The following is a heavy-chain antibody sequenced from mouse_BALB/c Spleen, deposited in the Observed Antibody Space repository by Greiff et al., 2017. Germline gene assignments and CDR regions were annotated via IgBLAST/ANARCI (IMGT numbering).Heavy chain of an antibody. Sequence: QVQLQQSGPQLVRPGASVKISCKASGYSFTSYWMHWVKQRPGQGLEWIGMIDPSDSETRLNQKFKDKATLTVDKSSSTAYMQLSSPTSEDSAVYYGARGNGYYERSAMDYWGQGTSVTVSA. V-gene: IGHV1S127*01. D-gene: IGHD2-3*01. CDR3: ARGNGYYERSAMDY. CDR1: GYSFTSYW. J-gene: IGHJ4*01. CDR2: IDPSDSET.